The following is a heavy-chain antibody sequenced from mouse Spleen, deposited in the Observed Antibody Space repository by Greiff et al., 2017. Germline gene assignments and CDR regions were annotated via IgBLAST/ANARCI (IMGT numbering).Heavy chain of an antibody. Sequence: VQLQQSGPELVKPGASVKISCKASGYSFTDYNMNWVKQSNGKSLEWIGVINPNYGTTSYNQKFKGKATLTVDQSSSTAYMQLNSLTSEDSAVYYCGLYYYGSSYYAMDYWGQGTSVTVSS. CDR1: GYSFTDYN. CDR3: GLYYYGSSYYAMDY. D-gene: IGHD1-1*01. V-gene: IGHV1-39*01. CDR2: INPNYGTT. J-gene: IGHJ4*01.